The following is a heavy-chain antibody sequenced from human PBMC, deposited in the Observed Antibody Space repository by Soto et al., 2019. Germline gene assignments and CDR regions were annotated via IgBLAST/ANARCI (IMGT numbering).Heavy chain of an antibody. D-gene: IGHD6-13*01. CDR1: GFTFSIYA. CDR3: AKSFSSNLYDHFNY. V-gene: IGHV3-23*01. Sequence: GGSLRLSCAASGFTFSIYAMSWVRQAPGKGLEWVSAISGSGSGTYYADSVKGRFTISRDTSKNTLYLQMNSLRAEDTALYYCAKSFSSNLYDHFNYWGQGSLVTVSS. J-gene: IGHJ4*02. CDR2: ISGSGSGT.